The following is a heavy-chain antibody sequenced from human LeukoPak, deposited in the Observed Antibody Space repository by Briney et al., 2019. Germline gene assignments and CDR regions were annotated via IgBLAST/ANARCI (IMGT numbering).Heavy chain of an antibody. V-gene: IGHV3-9*01. D-gene: IGHD2-15*01. CDR3: AKSIGSSGWHGSDY. CDR1: GFTFDDYA. J-gene: IGHJ4*02. Sequence: PGRSLRLSCAASGFTFDDYAMHWVRQAPGKGLEWVSGISWNSGSIGYADSVKGRFIISRDNAKNSLYLQMNSLRAEDTALYYCAKSIGSSGWHGSDYWGQGTLVTVSS. CDR2: ISWNSGSI.